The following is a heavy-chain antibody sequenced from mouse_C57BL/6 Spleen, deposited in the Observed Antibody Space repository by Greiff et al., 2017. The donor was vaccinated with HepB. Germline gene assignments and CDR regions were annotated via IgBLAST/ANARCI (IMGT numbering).Heavy chain of an antibody. D-gene: IGHD1-1*01. J-gene: IGHJ3*01. V-gene: IGHV1-64*01. CDR1: GYTFTSYW. CDR2: IHPNSGST. CDR3: ARGSSDTWFAY. Sequence: QVQLQQPGAELVKPGASVKLSCKASGYTFTSYWMHWVKQRPGQGLEWIGMIHPNSGSTNYNEKIKSKATLTVDKSSSTAYMQLSSLTSEDSAVYYCARGSSDTWFAYWGQGTLVTVSA.